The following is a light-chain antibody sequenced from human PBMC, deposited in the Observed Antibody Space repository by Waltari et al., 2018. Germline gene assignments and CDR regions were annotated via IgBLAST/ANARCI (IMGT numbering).Light chain of an antibody. CDR1: RPALGGYKF. CDR2: DVT. J-gene: IGLJ2*01. CDR3: SSYAGNYVA. V-gene: IGLV2-11*01. Sequence: QYALTQPRSVSGSPGNSVPISCTGTRPALGGYKFVSWYQQHPGTAPKLIISDVTKRPAGFPDRFSVSKSGNTASLTISGLQAEDEADYYCSSYAGNYVAFGGGTKLTVL.